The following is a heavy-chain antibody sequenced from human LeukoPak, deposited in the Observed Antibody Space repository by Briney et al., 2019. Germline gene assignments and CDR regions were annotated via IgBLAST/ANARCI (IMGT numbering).Heavy chain of an antibody. J-gene: IGHJ5*02. CDR3: ARGIGDFWSGYYNRVYNWFDP. CDR1: GGSFSGYY. CDR2: INHIGGT. V-gene: IGHV4-34*01. D-gene: IGHD3-3*01. Sequence: PSETLSLTCAVYGGSFSGYYWSWIRQPPGKGREGIGEINHIGGTNYNPSLKSRVTISVDTSKNQFSLKLSSVTAADTAVYYCARGIGDFWSGYYNRVYNWFDPWGQGTLVTVSS.